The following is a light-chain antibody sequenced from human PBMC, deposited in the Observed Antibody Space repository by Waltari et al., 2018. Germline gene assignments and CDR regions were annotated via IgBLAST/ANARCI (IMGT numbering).Light chain of an antibody. CDR1: QSVSSN. V-gene: IGKV3-15*01. J-gene: IGKJ1*01. CDR2: GAS. Sequence: DIVMTPSPATLSVSPGARATLSCSASQSVSSNLAWYQQKPGQAPRLLIYGASTRATGIPARFSGSGSGTEFTLTISSMQSEDFAVYYCQQYNSFGQGTKVEIK. CDR3: QQYNS.